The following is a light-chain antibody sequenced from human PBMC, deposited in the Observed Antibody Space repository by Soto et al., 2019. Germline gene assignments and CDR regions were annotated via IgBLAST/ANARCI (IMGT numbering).Light chain of an antibody. CDR2: GAS. V-gene: IGKV3-20*01. Sequence: EIVLTQSPGSLSLSPGERATLSCRASQSVDSTFFAWYQKKPGQAPRLLISGASKRATGVPDRFSGSGSGTDFTLTISRLEPEDFAVYYCQQYMSSVTFGQGTKVEI. J-gene: IGKJ1*01. CDR1: QSVDSTF. CDR3: QQYMSSVT.